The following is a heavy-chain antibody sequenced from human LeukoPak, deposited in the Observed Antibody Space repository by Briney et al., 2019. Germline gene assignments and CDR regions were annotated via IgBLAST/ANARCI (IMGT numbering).Heavy chain of an antibody. Sequence: SETLSLTCAVYGGSFSGYYWSWIRQPPGKGLEWIGEINYSGSTNYNPSLKSRVTISIDTSRNQFSLKLSSVTAADTAIYYCARGGEGYHFGSASQDYWGQGTLVTVSS. CDR3: ARGGEGYHFGSASQDY. CDR2: INYSGST. J-gene: IGHJ4*02. D-gene: IGHD3-10*01. CDR1: GGSFSGYY. V-gene: IGHV4-34*01.